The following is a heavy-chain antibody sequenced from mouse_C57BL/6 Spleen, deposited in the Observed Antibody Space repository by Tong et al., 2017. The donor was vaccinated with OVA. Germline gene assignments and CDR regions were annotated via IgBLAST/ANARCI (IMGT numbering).Heavy chain of an antibody. D-gene: IGHD2-4*01. CDR1: GYSFTGYF. CDR3: ARKGGIYYDYAGLDY. V-gene: IGHV1-39*01. J-gene: IGHJ2*01. Sequence: EVQLQECGPELVKPGDSVKISCKASGYSFTGYFMNWVMQSHGKSLEWIGVINPNYGTTSYNQKFKGKATLTVDQSSSTAYMELRSLTSEDSAVYYCARKGGIYYDYAGLDYWGQGTTLTVSS. CDR2: INPNYGTT.